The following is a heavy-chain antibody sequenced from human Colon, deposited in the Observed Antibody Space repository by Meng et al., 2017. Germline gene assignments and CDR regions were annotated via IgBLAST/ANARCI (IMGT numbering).Heavy chain of an antibody. CDR3: ARGSGRRWYFDL. D-gene: IGHD3-10*01. CDR1: GYTFIGYY. V-gene: IGHV1-2*02. CDR2: INPNSGGT. Sequence: QVQLVQSGAEVKKPGASVKVSCKASGYTFIGYYMHWLRQAPGQGLEWMGWINPNSGGTNYAQKFQGRVTITADKSTSTAYMELGSLRSEDTAVYYCARGSGRRWYFDLWGRGTLVTVSS. J-gene: IGHJ2*01.